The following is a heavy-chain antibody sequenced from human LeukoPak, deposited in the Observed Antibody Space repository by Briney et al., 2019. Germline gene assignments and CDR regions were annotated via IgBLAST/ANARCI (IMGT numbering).Heavy chain of an antibody. CDR1: GYTFTSYA. D-gene: IGHD1-26*01. J-gene: IGHJ4*02. Sequence: ASVTVSCKASGYTFTSYAMHWVRQAPGQRLEWMGWINAGNGNTKYSQKFQGRVTITRDTSASTAYMELSSLRSEDTAVYYCARDWDRNGGGHYFDYWGQGTLVTVSS. CDR3: ARDWDRNGGGHYFDY. CDR2: INAGNGNT. V-gene: IGHV1-3*01.